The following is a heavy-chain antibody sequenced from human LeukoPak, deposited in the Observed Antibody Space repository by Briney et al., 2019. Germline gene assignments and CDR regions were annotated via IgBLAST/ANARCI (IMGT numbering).Heavy chain of an antibody. V-gene: IGHV3-30*18. CDR2: VSYDGNDR. CDR1: GFNVTYYA. D-gene: IGHD1-1*01. J-gene: IGHJ4*02. CDR3: AKLAWNDGSYYFDY. Sequence: GGSLRLSCIVSGFNVTYYAIYWVRQAPGKGLEWVAVVSYDGNDRYYADSVKGRFSISSDNSQNTVTLQMNNLRADDTAIYYCAKLAWNDGSYYFDYWGQGTLVTVSS.